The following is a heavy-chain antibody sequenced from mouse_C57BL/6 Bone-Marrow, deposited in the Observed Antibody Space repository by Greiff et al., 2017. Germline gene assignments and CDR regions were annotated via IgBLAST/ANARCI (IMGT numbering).Heavy chain of an antibody. J-gene: IGHJ2*01. CDR3: ARKGTTVVATSLNYFDY. CDR1: GYTFTDYY. V-gene: IGHV1-76*01. CDR2: IYPGSGNT. Sequence: QVQLQQSGAELVRPGASVKLSCKASGYTFTDYYINWVKQRPGQGLEWIARIYPGSGNTYYNEKFKGKATLTAEKSSSTAYMQLSSLTSEDSAVYFCARKGTTVVATSLNYFDYWGQGTTLTVSS. D-gene: IGHD1-1*01.